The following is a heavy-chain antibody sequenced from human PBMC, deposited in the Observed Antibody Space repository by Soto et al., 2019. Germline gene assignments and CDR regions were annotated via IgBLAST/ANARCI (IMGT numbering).Heavy chain of an antibody. J-gene: IGHJ5*02. D-gene: IGHD3-9*01. CDR1: GFSLSTSGVG. V-gene: IGHV2-5*02. CDR2: IYWDDDQ. CDR3: AHSTDYDILTGYTTGWFDP. Sequence: QITLKESGPTLVKPTQTLTLTCTFSGFSLSTSGVGVGWIRQPPGKALEWLALIYWDDDQLYSPSLKSRLTITTDPSNTLVVLTRTNRDPVDTATYYCAHSTDYDILTGYTTGWFDPLGQGTLVTVSS.